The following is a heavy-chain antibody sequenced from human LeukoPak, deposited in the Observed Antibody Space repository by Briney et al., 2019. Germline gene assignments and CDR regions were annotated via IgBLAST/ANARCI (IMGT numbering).Heavy chain of an antibody. D-gene: IGHD3-3*01. CDR3: ARDRAPTYYYDFWSGYIDY. CDR1: GFTFSSYW. V-gene: IGHV3-7*01. CDR2: IKQDGSEK. Sequence: GGSLRLSCAASGFTFSSYWMSWVRQAPGKGLEWVANIKQDGSEKYYVDSVKGRFTISRDNAKNSLYLQMNSLRAEDTAVYYCARDRAPTYYYDFWSGYIDYWGQGTLVTVSS. J-gene: IGHJ4*02.